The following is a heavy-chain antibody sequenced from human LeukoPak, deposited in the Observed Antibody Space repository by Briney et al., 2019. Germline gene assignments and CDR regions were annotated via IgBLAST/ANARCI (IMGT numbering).Heavy chain of an antibody. D-gene: IGHD5-24*01. J-gene: IGHJ4*02. Sequence: PGGSLTLSCSASGFTFSSFWMHWVRQAPGKSLVWVSHISSDGFSTKYADSVKGRFTISRDNAKNTVYLHMNSLRAEDTAVYYCAREGWMATKSPFDYWGQGTLVTVS. CDR3: AREGWMATKSPFDY. CDR2: ISSDGFST. V-gene: IGHV3-74*03. CDR1: GFTFSSFW.